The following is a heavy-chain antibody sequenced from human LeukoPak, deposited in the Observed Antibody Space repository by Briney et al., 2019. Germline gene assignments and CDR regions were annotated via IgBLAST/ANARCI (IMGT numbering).Heavy chain of an antibody. CDR1: GGSISGYY. CDR3: ARKRTGDQGYYFDY. CDR2: FYYSGST. D-gene: IGHD1-1*01. J-gene: IGHJ4*02. V-gene: IGHV4-59*01. Sequence: SETLSLTCTVSGGSISGYYWSWIRQPPGKGLEWIGYFYYSGSTNYNPSLKTRVTMSVDTSKNQFSLKVSSVTAADTAVYYCARKRTGDQGYYFDYWGQGTLVTVSS.